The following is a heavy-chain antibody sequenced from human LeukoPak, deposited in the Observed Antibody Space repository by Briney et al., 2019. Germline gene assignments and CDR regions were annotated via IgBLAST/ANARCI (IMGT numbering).Heavy chain of an antibody. CDR3: ARTSGYFDSSGYYQQNPYFFEY. Sequence: PSETLSLTCAVSGGSFIGYYWSWIRQPPGKGLEWIGEINHSGRTNYNPSLKSRVTISIDTSKNQISLNLTSVTAADTAVYYCARTSGYFDSSGYYQQNPYFFEYWGQGTLVSVSS. CDR1: GGSFIGYY. J-gene: IGHJ4*02. D-gene: IGHD3-22*01. V-gene: IGHV4-34*01. CDR2: INHSGRT.